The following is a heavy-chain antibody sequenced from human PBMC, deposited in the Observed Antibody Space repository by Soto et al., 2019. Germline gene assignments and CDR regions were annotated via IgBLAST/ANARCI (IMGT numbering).Heavy chain of an antibody. D-gene: IGHD2-15*01. J-gene: IGHJ4*02. CDR3: AKGGPDGFCSGGRCYFDC. Sequence: EVQLVESGGGLVQPGRSLRLSCAASGFTFDDYAMHWVRRVPGKGLEWVSGISWNSNIIGYADSVKGRFTISRDNAKNSLYLQTNSLRPEDTALYYCAKGGPDGFCSGGRCYFDCWGQGTLVTVSS. CDR1: GFTFDDYA. CDR2: ISWNSNII. V-gene: IGHV3-9*01.